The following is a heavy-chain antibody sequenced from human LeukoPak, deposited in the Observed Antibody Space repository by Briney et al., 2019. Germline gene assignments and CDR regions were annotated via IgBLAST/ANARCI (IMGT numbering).Heavy chain of an antibody. CDR2: IYWDDDK. CDR1: GFSLTTRAVG. Sequence: ESGPTLVNPTQTLTLTCTFSGFSLTTRAVGVGWVRQPPGKAPEWLALIYWDDDKRYSPYVKSRLTSTKDTSKSQVVLTMTNMAPVDTATFYCAHIVYSGYDSYFAYWGQGTLVTVSS. D-gene: IGHD5-12*01. J-gene: IGHJ4*02. V-gene: IGHV2-5*02. CDR3: AHIVYSGYDSYFAY.